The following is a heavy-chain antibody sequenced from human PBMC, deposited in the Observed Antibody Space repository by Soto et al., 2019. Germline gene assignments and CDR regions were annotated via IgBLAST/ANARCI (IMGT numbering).Heavy chain of an antibody. J-gene: IGHJ3*02. CDR3: ARERFGEEGAFDI. Sequence: SETLSLTCTVSGGSISSYYWSWIRQPPGKGLEWIGYIYYSGSTNYNPSLKSRVTISVDTSKNQFSRKLSSVTAADTAVYYCARERFGEEGAFDIWGQGTMVTVSS. D-gene: IGHD3-10*01. CDR1: GGSISSYY. V-gene: IGHV4-59*01. CDR2: IYYSGST.